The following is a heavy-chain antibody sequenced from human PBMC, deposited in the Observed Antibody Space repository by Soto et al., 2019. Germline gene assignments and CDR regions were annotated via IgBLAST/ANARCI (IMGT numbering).Heavy chain of an antibody. J-gene: IGHJ4*02. Sequence: QVQLVQSAAEVKKPGASVKVSCKASGYTFSTYGITWVRQAPGQGLEWMGWISVSSGSTDYAQKLQGRVTMTTDTSTSTAYMELRSLRSDDTAVYYCARVDSSGWWDLDYWGQGTLVTVS. CDR3: ARVDSSGWWDLDY. CDR1: GYTFSTYG. CDR2: ISVSSGST. V-gene: IGHV1-18*01. D-gene: IGHD6-19*01.